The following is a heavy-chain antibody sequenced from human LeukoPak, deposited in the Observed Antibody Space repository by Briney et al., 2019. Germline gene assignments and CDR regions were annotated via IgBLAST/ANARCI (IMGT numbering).Heavy chain of an antibody. CDR3: ARENPGYYYGMDV. V-gene: IGHV4-59*01. CDR1: GGSISSYY. J-gene: IGHJ6*02. Sequence: SETLSLTCTVSGGSISSYYWSWIPQPPGKGLEWIGYIYYSGSTNYNPSLKSRVTISVDTSKNQFSLKLSSVTAADTAVYYCARENPGYYYGMDVWGQGTTVTVSS. CDR2: IYYSGST.